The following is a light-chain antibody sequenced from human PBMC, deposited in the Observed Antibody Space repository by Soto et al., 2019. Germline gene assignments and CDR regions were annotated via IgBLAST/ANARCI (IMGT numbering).Light chain of an antibody. Sequence: QSVLTQPASVSGSPGQSITISCTGTSSDIGGYKYVSWYQQHPGKAPKLMIYEVTYRPSGVSDRFSGSKSGNTASLTVSGLQAEDEADYYCSSYTSSGTLYVFGTGTKSPS. V-gene: IGLV2-14*01. CDR2: EVT. CDR1: SSDIGGYKY. CDR3: SSYTSSGTLYV. J-gene: IGLJ1*01.